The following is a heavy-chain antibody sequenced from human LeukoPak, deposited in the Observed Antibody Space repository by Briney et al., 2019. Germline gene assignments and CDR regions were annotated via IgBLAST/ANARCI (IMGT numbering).Heavy chain of an antibody. V-gene: IGHV3-23*01. D-gene: IGHD3-9*01. CDR2: ISGSGGST. J-gene: IGHJ4*02. CDR1: GFTFSSYA. Sequence: PGGSLRLSCAASGFTFSSYAMRWVRQPPGKGLEWVSAISGSGGSTYYADSVKGRFTISRDNSKNTLYLQMNSLRAEDTAVYYCAKDSTGILTGYYAPGEDYWGQGTLVTVSS. CDR3: AKDSTGILTGYYAPGEDY.